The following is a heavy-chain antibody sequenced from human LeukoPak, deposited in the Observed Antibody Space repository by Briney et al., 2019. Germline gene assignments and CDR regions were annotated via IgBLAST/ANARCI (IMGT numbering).Heavy chain of an antibody. J-gene: IGHJ6*02. V-gene: IGHV3-48*01. CDR3: ARVEYDYGDYYLGIDV. CDR1: GFTFSSYW. Sequence: PGGSLRLSCAASGFTFSSYWMSWVRQAPGKGLEWVSYISNIDSTTHYADSVKGRFTISRDKAQNSLYMQMSSLRAEDTAVYYCARVEYDYGDYYLGIDVWGHGTTVTVSS. D-gene: IGHD4-17*01. CDR2: ISNIDSTT.